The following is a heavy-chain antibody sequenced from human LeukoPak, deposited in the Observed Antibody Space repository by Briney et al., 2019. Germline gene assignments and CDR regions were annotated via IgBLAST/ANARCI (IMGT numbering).Heavy chain of an antibody. CDR2: FDPEDGET. J-gene: IGHJ3*02. CDR1: GYILSELS. CDR3: ATNAYGYSPNPAFDI. V-gene: IGHV1-24*01. D-gene: IGHD5-24*01. Sequence: ASVKVSRKVSGYILSELSMHWVRQAPGKGLEWMGSFDPEDGETVYAQKFQGRVTMTEDTSTDTAYMELSSLRSEDTAVYYCATNAYGYSPNPAFDIWGQGTMITVSS.